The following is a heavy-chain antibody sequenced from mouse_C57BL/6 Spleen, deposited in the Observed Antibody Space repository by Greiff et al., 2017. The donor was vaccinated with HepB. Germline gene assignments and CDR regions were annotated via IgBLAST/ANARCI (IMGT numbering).Heavy chain of an antibody. J-gene: IGHJ3*01. V-gene: IGHV1-53*01. D-gene: IGHD1-1*01. CDR3: ARYYYYGSSLAWFAY. CDR2: INPSNGGT. CDR1: GYTFTSYW. Sequence: VQLQQPGTELVKPGASVKLSCKASGYTFTSYWMHWVKQRPGQGLEWIGNINPSNGGTNYNEKFKSKATLTVDKSSSTADMQRSSLTSEDSAVYYCARYYYYGSSLAWFAYWGQGTLVTVSA.